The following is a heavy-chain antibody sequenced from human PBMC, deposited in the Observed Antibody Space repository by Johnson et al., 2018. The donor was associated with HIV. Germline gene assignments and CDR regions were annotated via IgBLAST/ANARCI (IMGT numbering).Heavy chain of an antibody. CDR1: EFTFSNYD. V-gene: IGHV3-13*01. CDR3: AGVITEGGTRWAFDI. CDR2: IGSAGDT. D-gene: IGHD6-13*01. Sequence: VQLVESGGGLVQPGGSLRLSCAASEFTFSNYDMHWVRQATGKGLEWVSAIGSAGDTYYPGSVKGRFTISRDNSKNTLYLQMNSLRAEDTAVYYCAGVITEGGTRWAFDIWGQGTIVTVSS. J-gene: IGHJ3*02.